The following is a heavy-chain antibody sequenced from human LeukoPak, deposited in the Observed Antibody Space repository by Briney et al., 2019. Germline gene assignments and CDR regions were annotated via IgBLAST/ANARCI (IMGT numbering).Heavy chain of an antibody. J-gene: IGHJ4*02. Sequence: GGSLRLSCAASGFTFSSSAMSWVRQAPGKGLEWASAISNNGGYTYYADSVKGRFTISRDNSKNTLYLQMNSLRAEDTAVYYCTTTYFDYWGQGTLVTVSS. CDR1: GFTFSSSA. V-gene: IGHV3-23*01. D-gene: IGHD1-14*01. CDR3: TTTYFDY. CDR2: ISNNGGYT.